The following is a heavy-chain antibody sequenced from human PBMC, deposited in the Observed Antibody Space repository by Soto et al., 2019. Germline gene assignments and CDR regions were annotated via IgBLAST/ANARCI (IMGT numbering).Heavy chain of an antibody. D-gene: IGHD6-19*01. CDR1: GFSLSTSGVA. V-gene: IGHV2-5*02. CDR2: IYWDDDK. J-gene: IGHJ5*02. CDR3: SNAISHYWGWFHYCCRP. Sequence: QITLKESAPTLVKPTQTLTLTCTFSGFSLSTSGVAVGWIRQPSGKALEWLAVIYWDDDKSYTPSLNSMLTLTKDTSKHRLVLSLTIMGALHTGTYCLSNAISHYWGWFHYCCRPWFQCTLGTVSS.